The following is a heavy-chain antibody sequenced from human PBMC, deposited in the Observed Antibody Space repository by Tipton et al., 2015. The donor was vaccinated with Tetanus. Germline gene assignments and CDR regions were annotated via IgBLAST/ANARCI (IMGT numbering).Heavy chain of an antibody. CDR3: ARANYDNSKKGPFDS. CDR1: GGSLRGGDYH. Sequence: PGLVKPSETLSLTCSVTGGSLRGGDYHWSWIRQAPGKGLEWLAYVSSSGRTNSNYDLKSRITTSHDTSKNQFFLRLTSVTSADTAVYYCARANYDNSKKGPFDSWGQGTLVIVSS. D-gene: IGHD3-3*01. J-gene: IGHJ4*02. CDR2: VSSSGRT. V-gene: IGHV4-61*08.